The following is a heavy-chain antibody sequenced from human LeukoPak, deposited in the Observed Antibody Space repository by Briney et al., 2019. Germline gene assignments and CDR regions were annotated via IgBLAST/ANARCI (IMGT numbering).Heavy chain of an antibody. CDR2: ISAYNGYT. V-gene: IGHV1-18*04. CDR3: ARAGHRRYYYDNGYDY. J-gene: IGHJ4*02. Sequence: GASVKVSCKASGYTFTGYYMHWVRQAPGQGLEWMGWISAYNGYTHYAQNLQDRVTMTADTSTSTAYMELRSLRSDDTAVYYCARAGHRRYYYDNGYDYWGQGTLVTVSS. D-gene: IGHD3-22*01. CDR1: GYTFTGYY.